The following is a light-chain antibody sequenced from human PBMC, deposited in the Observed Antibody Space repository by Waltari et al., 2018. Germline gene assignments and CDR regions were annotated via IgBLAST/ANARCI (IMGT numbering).Light chain of an antibody. J-gene: IGKJ2*01. Sequence: DVVLTQSPLSLPVTLGQPASISCRSSQSLVDSDGSTYLNWFHQRPDQSPRRLIDKVSNRDAGVPDRFSGSGSGTYFTLTISRVESEDVGVYYCMQGTHLGYTFGQGTMLEIK. CDR3: MQGTHLGYT. CDR1: QSLVDSDGSTY. CDR2: KVS. V-gene: IGKV2-30*01.